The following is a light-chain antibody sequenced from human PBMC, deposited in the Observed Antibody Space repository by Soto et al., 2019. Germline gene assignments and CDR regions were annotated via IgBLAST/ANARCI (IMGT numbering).Light chain of an antibody. V-gene: IGKV2D-29*01. CDR2: EVF. CDR3: MQGIQVPWT. Sequence: DIVMTQTPLSLSVTPGQPASISCKSSQSLLHSDGKTYVYWYLQRPGQPSQLLIFEVFHRFSGVPDRFSVSGSGTDFTLEISRVEAEDVGVYYCMQGIQVPWTFGQGTKVEIK. J-gene: IGKJ1*01. CDR1: QSLLHSDGKTY.